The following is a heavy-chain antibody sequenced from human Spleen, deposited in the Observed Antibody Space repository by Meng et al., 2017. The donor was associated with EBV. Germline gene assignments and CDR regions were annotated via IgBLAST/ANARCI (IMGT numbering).Heavy chain of an antibody. V-gene: IGHV4-34*01. Sequence: QAQIQQWGAGLLQPSESLSRTCAVYDGSFSSFYWNWFRQSPGKGLEWIGEINHSGSTNYNPSLKSRVTMSVDTSKNQFSLKLSSLTAADTAMYYCAIGVTLVRGYWGQGTLVTVSS. CDR1: DGSFSSFY. D-gene: IGHD3-10*01. CDR3: AIGVTLVRGY. J-gene: IGHJ4*02. CDR2: INHSGST.